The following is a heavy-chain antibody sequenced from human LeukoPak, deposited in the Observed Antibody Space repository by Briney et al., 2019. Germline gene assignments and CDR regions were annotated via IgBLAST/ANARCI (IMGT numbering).Heavy chain of an antibody. J-gene: IGHJ5*02. D-gene: IGHD3-16*01. CDR2: IIPIFGTT. CDR3: ARGIWEVRQGVTPLDPFDP. Sequence: ASVKVSCKASGYTFTNYYMHWVRQAPGQGLEWMGGIIPIFGTTNYAQNFQGRVTITADKSTTTAYMELSSLRSEDTAVYYCARGIWEVRQGVTPLDPFDPWGQGTLVTVSS. CDR1: GYTFTNYY. V-gene: IGHV1-69*06.